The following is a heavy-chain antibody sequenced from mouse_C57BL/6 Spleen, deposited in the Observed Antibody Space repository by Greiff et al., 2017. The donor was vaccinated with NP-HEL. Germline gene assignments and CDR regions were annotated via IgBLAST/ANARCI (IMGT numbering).Heavy chain of an antibody. CDR1: GFTFSSYG. CDR2: ISSGGSYT. J-gene: IGHJ2*01. D-gene: IGHD2-5*01. Sequence: DVKLVESGGDLVKPGGSLKLSCAASGFTFSSYGMSWVRQTPDKRLEWVATISSGGSYTYYPDSVKGRFTISRDNAKNTLYLQMSSLKSEDTAMYYCARHRPYSNYVFDYWGQGTTLTVSS. V-gene: IGHV5-6*02. CDR3: ARHRPYSNYVFDY.